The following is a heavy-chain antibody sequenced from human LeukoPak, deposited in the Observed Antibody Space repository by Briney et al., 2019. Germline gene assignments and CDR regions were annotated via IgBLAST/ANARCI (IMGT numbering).Heavy chain of an antibody. J-gene: IGHJ6*03. V-gene: IGHV4-4*07. CDR3: ARDLPYYDFWSGYGYYYYYMDV. CDR2: IYTSGST. D-gene: IGHD3-3*01. CDR1: GGSISSYY. Sequence: AETLSLTCTVSGGSISSYYWSWIRQPAGKGLEWIGRIYTSGSTNYNPSLKSRVTMSVDTSKNQFSLKLSSVTAADTAVYYCARDLPYYDFWSGYGYYYYYMDVWGKGTTVTVSS.